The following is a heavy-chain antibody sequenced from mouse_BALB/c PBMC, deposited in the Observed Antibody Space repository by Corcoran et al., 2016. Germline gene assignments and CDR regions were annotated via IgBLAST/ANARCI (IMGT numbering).Heavy chain of an antibody. CDR2: IDPANGNT. J-gene: IGHJ3*01. D-gene: IGHD1-1*01. CDR3: AGRYYGSSFAWFAY. V-gene: IGHV14-3*02. Sequence: EVQLQQSGAELVKPGASVKLSCTASGFNIKDTYMHWVKQRPEQGLEWIGRIDPANGNTKYDPKFQGKATITADTSSNTAYLQLSSLTSEDTAVYYCAGRYYGSSFAWFAYWGQGTLVTVSA. CDR1: GFNIKDTY.